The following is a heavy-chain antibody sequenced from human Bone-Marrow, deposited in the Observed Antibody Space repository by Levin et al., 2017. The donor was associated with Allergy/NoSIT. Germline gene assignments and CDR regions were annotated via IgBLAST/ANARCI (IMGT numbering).Heavy chain of an antibody. CDR1: GYSFTSYW. D-gene: IGHD4-23*01. CDR3: ARQGGRWLIGGNFDY. V-gene: IGHV5-51*01. CDR2: IYPGDSDT. Sequence: GESLKISCKGSGYSFTSYWIGWVRQMPGKGLEWMGIIYPGDSDTRYSPSFQGQVTISADKSISTAYLQWSSLKASDTAMYYCARQGGRWLIGGNFDYWGQGTLVTVSS. J-gene: IGHJ4*02.